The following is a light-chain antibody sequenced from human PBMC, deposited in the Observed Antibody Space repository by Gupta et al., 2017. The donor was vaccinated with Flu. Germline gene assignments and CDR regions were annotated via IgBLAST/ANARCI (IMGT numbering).Light chain of an antibody. CDR1: TLGDKY. CDR2: QNY. Sequence: SYDLTQPPSVSVSPGQTARSTCSGDTLGDKYTSWHQQKPGQSPLLVIYQNYRRPSGIPERFSGSSSGNTATLTIRGTQTMDDADYYCQAWDSTTVVFGGGTKLTVL. V-gene: IGLV3-1*01. CDR3: QAWDSTTVV. J-gene: IGLJ2*01.